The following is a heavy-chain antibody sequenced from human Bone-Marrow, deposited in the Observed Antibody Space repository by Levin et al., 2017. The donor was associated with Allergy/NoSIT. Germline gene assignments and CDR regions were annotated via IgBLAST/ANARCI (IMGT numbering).Heavy chain of an antibody. Sequence: PSETLSLTCTVSGDSIGSRAFYWGWIRQPPGKGLEWVASIYYSGSTYYNPSLKSRVTVSVDTSKNQFSLKLTCVTAADTAIYYCARRFAPSSNWDFDYWGPGTLVTVSS. CDR2: IYYSGST. D-gene: IGHD2-2*01. J-gene: IGHJ4*02. CDR3: ARRFAPSSNWDFDY. CDR1: GDSIGSRAFY. V-gene: IGHV4-39*01.